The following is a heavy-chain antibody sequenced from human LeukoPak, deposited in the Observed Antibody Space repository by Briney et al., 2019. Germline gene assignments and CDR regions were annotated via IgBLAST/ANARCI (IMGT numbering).Heavy chain of an antibody. V-gene: IGHV1-69*01. J-gene: IGHJ3*02. D-gene: IGHD3-22*01. CDR1: GGTFSSYA. CDR3: ARDKGEYYYDSSGYRDAFDI. CDR2: IIPIFGTA. Sequence: SVKVSCKASGGTFSSYAISWVRQAPGQGLEWMGGIIPIFGTANYAQKFQGRVSITADESTSTAYMELSSLRSEDTAVYYCARDKGEYYYDSSGYRDAFDIWGQGTMVTVSS.